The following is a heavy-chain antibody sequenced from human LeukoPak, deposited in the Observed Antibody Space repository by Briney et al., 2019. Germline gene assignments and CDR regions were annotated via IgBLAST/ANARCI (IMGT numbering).Heavy chain of an antibody. CDR2: IIPIFGTA. D-gene: IGHD4-23*01. Sequence: GASVKVSCKASGGTFSSYAISWVRQAPGQGLEWMGGIIPIFGTANYAQKFQGRVTITTDESASTAYMELSSLRSEDTAVYYCARGDYGGNLDYWGQGTLVTVSS. CDR3: ARGDYGGNLDY. J-gene: IGHJ4*02. CDR1: GGTFSSYA. V-gene: IGHV1-69*05.